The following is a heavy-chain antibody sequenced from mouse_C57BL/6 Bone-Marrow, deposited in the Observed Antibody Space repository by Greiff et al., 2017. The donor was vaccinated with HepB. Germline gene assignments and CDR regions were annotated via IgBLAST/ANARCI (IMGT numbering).Heavy chain of an antibody. CDR3: ERLITTASDWDFDV. CDR1: GSTFPSYW. D-gene: IGHD1-2*01. CDR2: IDPSDSYT. V-gene: IGHV1-69*01. J-gene: IGHJ1*03. Sequence: VQLQQPGAELVMPGASVKLSCKASGSTFPSYWMHWVKQRPGPGLEWIGEIDPSDSYTNYNQKFKGKSTLTVDKSSSTAYMQLSSLTSEDSAVYYCERLITTASDWDFDVCGTGTTVTVSS.